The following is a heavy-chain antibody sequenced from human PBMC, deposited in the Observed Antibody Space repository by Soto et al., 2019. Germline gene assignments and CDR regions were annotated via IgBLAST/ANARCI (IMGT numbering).Heavy chain of an antibody. CDR1: GGSFSGYY. CDR3: AREEGPDDSFSTHIVVVTAIL. Sequence: SETLSLTCAVYGGSFSGYYWSWIRQPPGKGLEWIGEINHSGSTNYNPSLKSRVTISVDTSKNQFSLKLSSVTAADTAVYYCAREEGPDDSFSTHIVVVTAILWGQGTLVTVSS. V-gene: IGHV4-34*01. J-gene: IGHJ4*02. D-gene: IGHD2-21*02. CDR2: INHSGST.